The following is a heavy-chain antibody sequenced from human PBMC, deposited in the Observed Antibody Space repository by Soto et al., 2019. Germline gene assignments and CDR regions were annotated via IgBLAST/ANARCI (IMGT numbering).Heavy chain of an antibody. CDR2: VSGGGETT. CDR1: GFTFRSYG. D-gene: IGHD2-2*01. V-gene: IGHV3-30*18. Sequence: QGNLVESGGGVVQPGRSLRLSCAGSGFTFRSYGLHWVRQSPGKGLEWVAVVSGGGETTYYADSVKGRSTISRDNSKNMRYMQMDSLRPEDTAVYYCAKEADIVIGPVAGPVAFSFDLWGQGTLVTVSS. CDR3: AKEADIVIGPVAGPVAFSFDL. J-gene: IGHJ4*02.